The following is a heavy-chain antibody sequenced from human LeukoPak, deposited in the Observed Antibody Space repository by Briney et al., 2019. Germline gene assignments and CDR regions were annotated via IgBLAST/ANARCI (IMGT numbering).Heavy chain of an antibody. CDR1: GFTFSNYA. V-gene: IGHV3-23*01. CDR2: ISGSGGST. D-gene: IGHD5-24*01. CDR3: AKNYRDAFDI. J-gene: IGHJ3*02. Sequence: GGSLRLSCAASGFTFSNYAMNWVRQAPGKGLEWVSTISGSGGSTYYADSVKGRFTISRDNSKNTLYLQMNSLRPEDTAVYYCAKNYRDAFDIWGQGTMVTVSS.